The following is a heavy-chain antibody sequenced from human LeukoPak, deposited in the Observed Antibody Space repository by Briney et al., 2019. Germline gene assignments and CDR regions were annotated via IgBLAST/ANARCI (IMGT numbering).Heavy chain of an antibody. J-gene: IGHJ6*03. CDR3: ARLPVIVGAALEYYYYYMDV. CDR2: SNYSGGT. V-gene: IGHV4-34*01. Sequence: SETLSLTCAVYGGTFSGYYWSWIRQPPGKRLEWVGESNYSGGTNYNPSLKSRVTISADKSKNQVSLKLTSVTAADTAVYYCARLPVIVGAALEYYYYYMDVWGQGTTVTVSS. CDR1: GGTFSGYY. D-gene: IGHD1-26*01.